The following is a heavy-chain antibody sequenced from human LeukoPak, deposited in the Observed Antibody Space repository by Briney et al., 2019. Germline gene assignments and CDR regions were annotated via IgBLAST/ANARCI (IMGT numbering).Heavy chain of an antibody. CDR2: INSDGSST. D-gene: IGHD6-6*01. V-gene: IGHV3-74*01. CDR3: ARGWQLQFGDYFDY. CDR1: GFTFSSYW. Sequence: PGGSLRLSCAASGFTFSSYWMHWVRQAPVKGLVWVSRINSDGSSTSYADSVKGRFTISRDNAKNTLYLQMNSLRAEDTAVYYCARGWQLQFGDYFDYWGQGTLVTVSS. J-gene: IGHJ4*02.